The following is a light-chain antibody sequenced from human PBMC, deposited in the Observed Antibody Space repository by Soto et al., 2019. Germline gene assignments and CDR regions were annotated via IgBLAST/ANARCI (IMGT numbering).Light chain of an antibody. CDR3: QQRYSTPPIT. J-gene: IGKJ5*01. Sequence: DIQMTQSPSSLSASVGDRVTITCRASQSISSYLNWYQQKPGKAPKLLIYAASSLQSGVPSRFSGSGSGTDFTLTISSLQPEDVATYYCQQRYSTPPITFGQGTRLEIK. CDR2: AAS. V-gene: IGKV1-39*01. CDR1: QSISSY.